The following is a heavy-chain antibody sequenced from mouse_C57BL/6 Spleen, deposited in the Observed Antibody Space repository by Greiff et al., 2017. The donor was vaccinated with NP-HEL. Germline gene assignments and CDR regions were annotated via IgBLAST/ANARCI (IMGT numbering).Heavy chain of an antibody. CDR3: AKIYYGNGWYFDV. Sequence: VQLQQPGAELVKPGASVKLSCKASGYTFTSYWMHWVKQRPGQGLEWIGMIHPNSGSTNYNEKFKSKATLTVDKSSSTAYMQLSSLTSEDSAVYYCAKIYYGNGWYFDVWGTGTTVTVSS. J-gene: IGHJ1*03. CDR2: IHPNSGST. V-gene: IGHV1-64*01. CDR1: GYTFTSYW. D-gene: IGHD2-1*01.